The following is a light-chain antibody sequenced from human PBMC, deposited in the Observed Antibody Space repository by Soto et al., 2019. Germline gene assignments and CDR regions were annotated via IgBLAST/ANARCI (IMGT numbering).Light chain of an antibody. J-gene: IGKJ5*01. CDR3: QQYENLPT. Sequence: DIQMTQSPSSLSASVGDRVTITCRASQSISTYLNWYQQKPGRAPKLLLYDASNLEAGVPSRFRGSGSGTDFTFTISRLQPEDIATYYCQQYENLPTFGQGTRLEIK. CDR1: QSISTY. V-gene: IGKV1-33*01. CDR2: DAS.